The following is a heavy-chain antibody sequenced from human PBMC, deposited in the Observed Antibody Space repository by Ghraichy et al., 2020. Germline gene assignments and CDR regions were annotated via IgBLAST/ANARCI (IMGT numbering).Heavy chain of an antibody. CDR2: IIPIFGTA. CDR3: AREGIAARQMGDYYYGMDV. CDR1: GGTFSSYA. Sequence: SVKVSCKASGGTFSSYAISWVRQAPGQGLEWMGGIIPIFGTANYAQKFQGRVTITADESTSTAYMELSSLRSEDTAVYYCAREGIAARQMGDYYYGMDVWGQGTTVTVSS. V-gene: IGHV1-69*13. D-gene: IGHD6-6*01. J-gene: IGHJ6*02.